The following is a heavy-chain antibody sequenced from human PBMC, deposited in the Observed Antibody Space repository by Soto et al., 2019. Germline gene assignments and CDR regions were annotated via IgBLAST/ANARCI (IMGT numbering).Heavy chain of an antibody. Sequence: SGPTLVNPTQTLTLTCTFSGFSLSTSGMCVSWIRQPPGKALEWLALIDWDDDKYYSTSLETRLTISKDTSKNQVVLTMTNMDPVDTATYYCARAYYYDSSGYNPFDYWGQGTLVTVSA. CDR3: ARAYYYDSSGYNPFDY. CDR2: IDWDDDK. V-gene: IGHV2-70*01. J-gene: IGHJ4*02. D-gene: IGHD3-22*01. CDR1: GFSLSTSGMC.